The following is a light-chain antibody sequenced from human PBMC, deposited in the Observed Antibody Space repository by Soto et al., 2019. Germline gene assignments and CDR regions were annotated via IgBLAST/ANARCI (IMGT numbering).Light chain of an antibody. CDR2: TST. V-gene: IGLV1-40*01. CDR1: SSNIGAIYD. Sequence: QSVLTQPVSVSGGPGQKVTISCTGSSSNIGAIYDVHWYQQLPGTAPKLLLYTSTNRPSGVPDRFSGSKSGTSASLVITGLQTEHEADYFCQSYDSSLNSWVFGGGTQLTVL. J-gene: IGLJ3*02. CDR3: QSYDSSLNSWV.